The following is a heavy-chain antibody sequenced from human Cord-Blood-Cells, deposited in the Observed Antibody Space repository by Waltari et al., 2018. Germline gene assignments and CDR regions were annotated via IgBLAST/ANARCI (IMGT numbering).Heavy chain of an antibody. J-gene: IGHJ3*02. V-gene: IGHV3-48*01. Sequence: EVQLVESGGGLVQPGGSLRLSCAASGFTFSSYSMNWVRQAPGKGLEWVSYISSSSSTIYYADSVKGRFTISRDNAKNSLYLQMNSLRAEDTAVYYCASVHADAFDIWGQGTMVTVSS. CDR2: ISSSSSTI. CDR1: GFTFSSYS. CDR3: ASVHADAFDI.